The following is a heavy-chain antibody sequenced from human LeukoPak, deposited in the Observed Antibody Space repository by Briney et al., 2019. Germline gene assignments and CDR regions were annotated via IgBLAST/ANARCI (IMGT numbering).Heavy chain of an antibody. V-gene: IGHV3-64*01. CDR3: ATARGSTWYDY. CDR1: GFTFSDYP. Sequence: GGSLRLSCAASGFTFSDYPMHWVRQAPGKGLEYVSAISSNGHSTYYANSVKGRFTISRDNSKNTLYLQMGSLRAEDMAVYYCATARGSTWYDYWGQGTLVTVSS. J-gene: IGHJ4*02. D-gene: IGHD6-13*01. CDR2: ISSNGHST.